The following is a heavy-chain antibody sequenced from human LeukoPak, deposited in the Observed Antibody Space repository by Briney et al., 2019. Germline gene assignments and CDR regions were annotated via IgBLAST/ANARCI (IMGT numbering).Heavy chain of an antibody. V-gene: IGHV1-18*04. D-gene: IGHD6-19*01. J-gene: IGHJ3*02. Sequence: ASVKVSCKASGYTFTNSYIHWVRQAPGQVLEWMGWISAYNGNTNYAQKLQGRVTMTTDTSTSTAYMELRSLRSDDTAVYYCARHPKHSSGWFYVLTQLQAFDIWGQGTMVTVSS. CDR1: GYTFTNSY. CDR3: ARHPKHSSGWFYVLTQLQAFDI. CDR2: ISAYNGNT.